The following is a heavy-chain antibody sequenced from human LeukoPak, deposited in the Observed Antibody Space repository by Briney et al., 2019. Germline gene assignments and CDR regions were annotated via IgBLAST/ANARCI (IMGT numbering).Heavy chain of an antibody. CDR2: IHYTGST. CDR3: VRGAAY. D-gene: IGHD6-25*01. J-gene: IGHJ4*02. Sequence: SETLSLTCTVSGDSISSSSYYWGWIRQPPGKGLEWIGSIHYTGSTYYSPSLRSRVAISVDTSKNQFSLKLSSVTAADTAVYYCVRGAAYWGQGTLVTVSS. CDR1: GDSISSSSYY. V-gene: IGHV4-39*01.